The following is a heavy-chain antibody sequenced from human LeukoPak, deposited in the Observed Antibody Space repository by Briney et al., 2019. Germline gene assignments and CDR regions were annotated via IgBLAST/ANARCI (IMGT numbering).Heavy chain of an antibody. CDR1: GYSFTSYW. V-gene: IGHV5-51*01. D-gene: IGHD2-21*02. CDR2: IYPGDSDT. CDR3: ARHGLVAAYCGGDCGFAAFDI. Sequence: GESLKISCKGSGYSFTSYWIGWVRQMPGKGLEWMGIIYPGDSDTRYSPSFQGQVTISADKSISTAYLQWSSLKASDTAMYYCARHGLVAAYCGGDCGFAAFDIWGQGTMVTVSS. J-gene: IGHJ3*02.